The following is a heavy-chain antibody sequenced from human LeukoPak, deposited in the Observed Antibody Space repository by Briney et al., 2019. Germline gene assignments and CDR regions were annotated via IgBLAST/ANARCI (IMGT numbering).Heavy chain of an antibody. CDR3: ARVGIQLWFGGYYFDY. V-gene: IGHV4-39*06. CDR2: IYYSGST. D-gene: IGHD5-18*01. J-gene: IGHJ4*02. CDR1: GGSISSSSYY. Sequence: SETLSLTCTVSGGSISSSSYYWGWIRQPPGKGLEWIGSIYYSGSTNYNPSLKSRVTISVDTSKNQFPLKLNSVTAADTAVYYCARVGIQLWFGGYYFDYWGQGTLVTVSS.